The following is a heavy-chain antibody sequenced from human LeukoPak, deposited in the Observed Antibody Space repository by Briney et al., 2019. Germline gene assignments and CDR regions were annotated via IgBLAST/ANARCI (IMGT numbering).Heavy chain of an antibody. V-gene: IGHV4-31*03. CDR1: GVSLSSADY. J-gene: IGHJ3*02. CDR2: IHHSGRT. CDR3: AREVDVPSTSDGFDI. Sequence: SQTLSLTCTVSGVSLSSADYWSWIRQPPGKGLEWVGYIHHSGRTHYNPSLKSRATLSLDTSKNQFSLKLTSVTAADTAVYYCAREVDVPSTSDGFDIWGQGTVVTVSS. D-gene: IGHD2-15*01.